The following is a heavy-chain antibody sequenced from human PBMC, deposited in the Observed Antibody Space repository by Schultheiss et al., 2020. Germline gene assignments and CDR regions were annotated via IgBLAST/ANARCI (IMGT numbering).Heavy chain of an antibody. CDR3: ANRVERGSFDY. CDR2: ISYDGSNK. Sequence: GGSLRLSCAASGFTFSSYGMHWVRQAPGKGLEWVAVISYDGSNKYYADSVKGRFTISRDNSKNTLYLQMNSLRAEDTAVYYCANRVERGSFDYWGQGTLVTVSS. V-gene: IGHV3-30*18. CDR1: GFTFSSYG. D-gene: IGHD3-16*01. J-gene: IGHJ4*02.